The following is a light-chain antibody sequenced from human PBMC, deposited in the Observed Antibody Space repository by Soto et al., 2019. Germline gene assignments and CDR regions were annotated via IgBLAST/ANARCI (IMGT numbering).Light chain of an antibody. Sequence: EIVLTQSPGTLSFSSGERATLSFRASQSVSSSYLAWYQQKPGQAPRLLIYGASSRATGIPDRFSGSGSGTDFTLTISRLEPEDFAVYYCQQYGSSPGTFGQGTKVDIK. V-gene: IGKV3-20*01. CDR1: QSVSSSY. J-gene: IGKJ1*01. CDR3: QQYGSSPGT. CDR2: GAS.